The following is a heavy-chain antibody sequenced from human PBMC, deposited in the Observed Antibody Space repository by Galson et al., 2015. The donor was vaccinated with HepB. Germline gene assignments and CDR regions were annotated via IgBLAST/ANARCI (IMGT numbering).Heavy chain of an antibody. CDR3: ARGGRSGSYRPEGIMDV. D-gene: IGHD1-26*01. Sequence: SVKVSCKASGYTFTSYGISWVRQAPGEGLEWVGWIIAYNGNTNYAQKLQGRVTMTTDKSTSTAYMELRSLRYDDTAVYYCARGGRSGSYRPEGIMDVWGQGTTVTVSS. V-gene: IGHV1-18*04. CDR1: GYTFTSYG. J-gene: IGHJ6*02. CDR2: IIAYNGNT.